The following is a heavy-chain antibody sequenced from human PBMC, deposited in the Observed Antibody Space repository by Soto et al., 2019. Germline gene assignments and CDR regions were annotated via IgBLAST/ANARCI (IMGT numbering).Heavy chain of an antibody. D-gene: IGHD4-17*01. CDR3: AKAVGDDYGDYMVWGASAEYFQH. CDR1: GFTFSSYA. J-gene: IGHJ1*01. Sequence: GGSLRLSCAASGFTFSSYAMSWVRQAPGKGLEWVSAISGSGGSTYYADSVKGRFTISRDNSKNTLYLQMNSLRAEDTAVYYCAKAVGDDYGDYMVWGASAEYFQHWGQGTLVTVSS. CDR2: ISGSGGST. V-gene: IGHV3-23*01.